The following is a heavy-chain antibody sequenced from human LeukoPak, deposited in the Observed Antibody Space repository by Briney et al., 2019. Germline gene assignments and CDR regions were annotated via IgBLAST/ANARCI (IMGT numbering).Heavy chain of an antibody. CDR1: GFTFSSYA. Sequence: PGGSLRLSCAASGFTFSSYAMHWVRQAPGKGLEWVAVISYDGSNKYYADSVKGRFTISRDNSKNTLYLQMNSLRAEDTAVYYCARDPYDFRSRGYYDSSGYFDYWGQGTLVTVSS. D-gene: IGHD3-22*01. V-gene: IGHV3-30-3*01. CDR3: ARDPYDFRSRGYYDSSGYFDY. J-gene: IGHJ4*02. CDR2: ISYDGSNK.